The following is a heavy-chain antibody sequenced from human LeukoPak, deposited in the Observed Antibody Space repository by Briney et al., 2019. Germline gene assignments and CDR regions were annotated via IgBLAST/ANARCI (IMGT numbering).Heavy chain of an antibody. CDR1: GFTFSSYS. Sequence: PGGSLRLSCAASGFTFSSYSMNWVRQAPGKGLEWVSSISSSSSYIYYADSVKGRFTISRDNAKNSLYLQMNSLRAEDTAVYYCARVLPYCSSTSCYAVYYYYMDVWGKGTTVSISS. CDR2: ISSSSSYI. D-gene: IGHD2-2*01. V-gene: IGHV3-21*01. J-gene: IGHJ6*03. CDR3: ARVLPYCSSTSCYAVYYYYMDV.